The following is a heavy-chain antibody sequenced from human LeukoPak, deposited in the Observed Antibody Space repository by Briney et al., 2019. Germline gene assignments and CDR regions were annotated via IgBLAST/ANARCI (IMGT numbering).Heavy chain of an antibody. J-gene: IGHJ4*02. CDR3: TRSLYYYDSSGYYAPDY. D-gene: IGHD3-22*01. CDR1: GFTFGDYA. CDR2: IRSKAYGGTT. Sequence: GGSLRLSCTASGFTFGDYAMSWVRQAPGKGLEWVGFIRSKAYGGTTEYAASVKGRFTISRDDSKSIAYLQMNSLKTEDTAVYYCTRSLYYYDSSGYYAPDYWGQGTLVTVSS. V-gene: IGHV3-49*04.